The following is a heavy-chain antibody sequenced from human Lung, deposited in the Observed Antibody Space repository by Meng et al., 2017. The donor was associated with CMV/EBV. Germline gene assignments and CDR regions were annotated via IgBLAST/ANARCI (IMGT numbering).Heavy chain of an antibody. V-gene: IGHV3-30-3*01. J-gene: IGHJ6*02. CDR2: ISYDGSNK. CDR3: ARAQERYRVTMIVVVITEYYYGMDV. D-gene: IGHD3-22*01. CDR1: GFTFSSYA. Sequence: SCAASGFTFSSYAMHWVRQAPGKGLEWVAVISYDGSNKYYADSVKGRFTISRDNPKNTLYLQMNSLRAEDTAVYYCARAQERYRVTMIVVVITEYYYGMDVWGQGTXVTVSS.